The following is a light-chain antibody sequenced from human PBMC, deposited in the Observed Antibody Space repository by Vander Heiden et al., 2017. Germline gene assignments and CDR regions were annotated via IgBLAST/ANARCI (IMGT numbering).Light chain of an antibody. CDR3: QVWDSSSIHYV. J-gene: IGLJ1*01. V-gene: IGLV3-21*02. CDR1: NIGSQS. CDR2: DDS. Sequence: SYVLTQPPSVSVAPGQAARITCGGNNIGSQSVPWYQQKPGQAPVLGVYDDSDRPSGIPERFSGSSSGNTAALTVNRVEAGDEAAYYSQVWDSSSIHYVFGAGTKVTVL.